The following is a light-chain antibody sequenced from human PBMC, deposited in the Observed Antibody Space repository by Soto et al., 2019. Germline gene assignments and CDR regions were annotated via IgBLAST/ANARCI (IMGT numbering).Light chain of an antibody. V-gene: IGLV1-40*01. CDR1: SSNIGAGFD. CDR2: SNN. CDR3: QSYDSSLSAYV. J-gene: IGLJ1*01. Sequence: QSVLTQPPSVSGAPGQRVTISCTGSSSNIGAGFDVHWYQQLQRTTPKLLIYSNNNRPSGVPDRFSVSRSATSASLAITGLQAADEADYYCQSYDSSLSAYVFGTGTKVTVL.